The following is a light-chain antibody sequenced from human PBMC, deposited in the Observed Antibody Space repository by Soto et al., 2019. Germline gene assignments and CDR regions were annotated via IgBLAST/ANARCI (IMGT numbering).Light chain of an antibody. V-gene: IGLV1-40*01. CDR1: SSNIGRNT. J-gene: IGLJ2*01. CDR3: QSYDSSLSGVV. Sequence: QSVLTQPPSASGTPGQRVTISCSGSSSNIGRNTVNWYQKLPGTAPRLLIYGTSNRPSGVPDRFSGSKSGTSASLAITGLQAEDEADYYCQSYDSSLSGVVFGGGTKVTVL. CDR2: GTS.